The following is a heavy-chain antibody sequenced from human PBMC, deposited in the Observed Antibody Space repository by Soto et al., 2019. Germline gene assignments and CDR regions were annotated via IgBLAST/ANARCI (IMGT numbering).Heavy chain of an antibody. CDR2: IDWDDDK. CDR3: AKTGTDGSWFDP. J-gene: IGHJ5*02. D-gene: IGHD1-1*01. CDR1: GFSLSSSGMR. Sequence: ESGPTLVNPTQTLTLTCTFSGFSLSSSGMRVSWIRQPPGKALEWLARIDWDDDKYYRTSLKSRLTIFKDTSKNQVVLTMTNMDPVDTATYYCAKTGTDGSWFDPWGQGTLVTVSS. V-gene: IGHV2-70*04.